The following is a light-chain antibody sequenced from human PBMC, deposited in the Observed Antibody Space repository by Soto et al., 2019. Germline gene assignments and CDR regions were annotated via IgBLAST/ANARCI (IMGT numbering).Light chain of an antibody. CDR3: KTYTPARHYV. CDR2: DVS. J-gene: IGLJ1*01. Sequence: QPALAHPASVSGSPGQSIAISCTGISSDVGAYNYVSWYQQHPGKAPKLIIFDVSNRPSGVSNRFSGSKSGDTASLTISGLHAVFEAKYFSKTYTPARHYVFGTGTK. CDR1: SSDVGAYNY. V-gene: IGLV2-14*01.